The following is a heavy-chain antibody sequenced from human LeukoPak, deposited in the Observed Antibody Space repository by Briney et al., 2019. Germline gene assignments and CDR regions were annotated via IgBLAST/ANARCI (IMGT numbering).Heavy chain of an antibody. CDR2: IYHSGST. CDR1: GGSISSSSYY. V-gene: IGHV4-61*01. Sequence: SETLSLTCIVSGGSISSSSYYWSWIRQPPGKGLEWIGYIYHSGSTNYKPSLKSRVTISVDTSKNQFSLKLSSVTAADTAVYYCARGGYYGSGNDFRFDPWGQGTLVTVSS. CDR3: ARGGYYGSGNDFRFDP. D-gene: IGHD3-10*01. J-gene: IGHJ5*02.